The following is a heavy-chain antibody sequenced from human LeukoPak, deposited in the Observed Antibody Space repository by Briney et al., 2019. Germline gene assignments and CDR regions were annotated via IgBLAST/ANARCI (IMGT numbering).Heavy chain of an antibody. D-gene: IGHD3-10*01. V-gene: IGHV4-39*01. CDR2: IYYSGST. Sequence: ETLSLTCTVSGGSISSSSYYWGWIRQPPRNGLAWIGIIYYSGSTYYNPSLKTRVTISVDTSKKQFSLNLSSVTAADTAVYYCARREGFLGAFDIWGQGTMVTVSS. CDR1: GGSISSSSYY. J-gene: IGHJ3*02. CDR3: ARREGFLGAFDI.